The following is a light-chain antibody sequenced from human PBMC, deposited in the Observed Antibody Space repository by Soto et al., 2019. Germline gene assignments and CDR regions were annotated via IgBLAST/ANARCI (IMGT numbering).Light chain of an antibody. CDR3: SSYGGNNNLL. Sequence: QSALTQPPSASGSPGQPVTISCTGTSSDVGAYNYVSWYQQHPGKAPKLMIYEVNKRPSGVPDRFSGFKSDNTASLTVSGLRTEDEADYYCSSYGGNNNLLFRGGTKVTVL. CDR2: EVN. J-gene: IGLJ2*01. V-gene: IGLV2-8*01. CDR1: SSDVGAYNY.